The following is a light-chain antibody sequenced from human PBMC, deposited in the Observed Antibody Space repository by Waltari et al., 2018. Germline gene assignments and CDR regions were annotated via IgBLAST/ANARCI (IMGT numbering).Light chain of an antibody. CDR1: RSDIGGYNY. CDR2: DVS. CDR3: SSYTSSSSRV. J-gene: IGLJ1*01. Sequence: SALTQPASVSGSPGQSITISCTGTRSDIGGYNYGSCYQQHPGKAPNLMFYDVSKRPSWVSNRFSGSKSGNTVSLTISGLQTVDEADYYCSSYTSSSSRVFGTGTKVTVL. V-gene: IGLV2-14*01.